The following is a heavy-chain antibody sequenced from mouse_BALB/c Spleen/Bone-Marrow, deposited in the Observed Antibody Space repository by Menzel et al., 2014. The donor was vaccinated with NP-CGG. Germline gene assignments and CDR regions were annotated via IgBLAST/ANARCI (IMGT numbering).Heavy chain of an antibody. CDR1: GFTFSSYD. D-gene: IGHD1-2*01. J-gene: IGHJ3*01. V-gene: IGHV5-9-4*01. CDR2: ISSGGTYT. CDR3: SRAEGKLLGQLFAH. Sequence: DVQLQESGGGLVKPGGSLKLSCAASGFTFSSYDMSWVRQSPEKRLEWVADISSGGTYTYYPDIVTGRFTISRDNAKNTLYLEMSSLRSEDTAMYYCSRAEGKLLGQLFAHWGQGTLVTVSA.